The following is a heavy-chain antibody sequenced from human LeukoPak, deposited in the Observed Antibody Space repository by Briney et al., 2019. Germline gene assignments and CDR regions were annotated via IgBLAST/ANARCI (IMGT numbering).Heavy chain of an antibody. V-gene: IGHV3-23*01. CDR2: ISGSGGST. CDR3: AKDPRWQLQTSRWFDP. J-gene: IGHJ5*02. Sequence: GGSLRLSCAASGFTFSSYAMSWVRQAPGKGLEWVSAISGSGGSTYYADSVKGRFIISRDNSKNTPYLQMNSLRAEDTAVYYCAKDPRWQLQTSRWFDPWGQGTLVTVSS. D-gene: IGHD6-6*01. CDR1: GFTFSSYA.